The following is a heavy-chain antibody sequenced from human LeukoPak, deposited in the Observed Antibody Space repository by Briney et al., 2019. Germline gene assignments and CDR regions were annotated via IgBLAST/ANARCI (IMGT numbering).Heavy chain of an antibody. CDR1: GYTFTSYA. D-gene: IGHD3-16*01. Sequence: ASVKVSCKASGYTFTSYAMNWVRQAPGQGLEWMGWINTNTGNPTYAQGFTGRFVFSLDTSVSTAYLQISSLRAEDTAVYYCARDRALINNYNYYYGMDVWGQGTTVTVSS. J-gene: IGHJ6*02. V-gene: IGHV7-4-1*02. CDR2: INTNTGNP. CDR3: ARDRALINNYNYYYGMDV.